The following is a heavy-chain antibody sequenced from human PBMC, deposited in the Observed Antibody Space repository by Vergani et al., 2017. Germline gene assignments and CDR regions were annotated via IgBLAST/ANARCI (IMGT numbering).Heavy chain of an antibody. V-gene: IGHV3-30*04. CDR1: GFIFQNYT. Sequence: QVNLLGSGGGVVQPGRSLRLSCATYGFIFQNYTMHWVRPAPGKGLEWVALISNDGRHTYYADSVRGRFSISRDNSKNTLYLQMNSLRTEDTANYYCRGEMDVWGKGTTVTVSS. CDR3: RGEMDV. J-gene: IGHJ6*04. CDR2: ISNDGRHT.